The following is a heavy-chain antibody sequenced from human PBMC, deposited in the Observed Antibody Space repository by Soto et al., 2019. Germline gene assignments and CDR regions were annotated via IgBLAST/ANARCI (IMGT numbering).Heavy chain of an antibody. CDR3: ARDGYYYDSSGSLGGAFDI. CDR2: ISYDGSNK. V-gene: IGHV3-30*09. D-gene: IGHD3-22*01. J-gene: IGHJ3*02. Sequence: PGGSLRLSCAASGFTFSSYAMHWVRQAPGKGLEWVAVISYDGSNKYYADSVKGRFAISRGNSKNTLYLQMNSLRAEDTAVYYCARDGYYYDSSGSLGGAFDIWGQGTMVTVSS. CDR1: GFTFSSYA.